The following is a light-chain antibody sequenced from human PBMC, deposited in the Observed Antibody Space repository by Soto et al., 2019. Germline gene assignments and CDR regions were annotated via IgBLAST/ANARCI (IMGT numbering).Light chain of an antibody. CDR2: SNN. CDR1: SSNIGSNT. V-gene: IGLV1-44*01. J-gene: IGLJ1*01. CDR3: AAWDDSLNGYV. Sequence: QSVLTQPTSASGTPGQRVTISCSGSSSNIGSNTVNWYQQLPGTAPKLLIYSNNQRPSGVPDRFSGSKSGTSASLAISGLQPEDDADYYCAAWDDSLNGYVFGTGTQLTVL.